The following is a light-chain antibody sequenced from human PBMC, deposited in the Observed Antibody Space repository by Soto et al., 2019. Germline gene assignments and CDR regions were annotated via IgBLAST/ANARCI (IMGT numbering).Light chain of an antibody. CDR3: QQYGSSYT. CDR2: YAS. J-gene: IGKJ2*01. CDR1: QRVTNTN. Sequence: LTQSPDTLSLSPGERATLSCRASQRVTNTNSAWYQQKPGQAPRLLIYYASSSATGIPDRFSGSGSGTDFTLTISRLEPEDFAVYYCQQYGSSYTFGQGTKLEIK. V-gene: IGKV3-20*01.